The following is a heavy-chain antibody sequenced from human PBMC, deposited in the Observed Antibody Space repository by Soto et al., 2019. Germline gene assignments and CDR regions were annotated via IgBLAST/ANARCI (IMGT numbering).Heavy chain of an antibody. CDR3: GRQVVVVPTRIVWYFEL. V-gene: IGHV4-34*02. CDR1: GGSFSGYF. CDR2: INHSGST. J-gene: IGHJ2*01. Sequence: QVQLQQWGAGLLKPSETLSLTCAVYGGSFSGYFWSWIRQPPGKGLEWIGEINHSGSTNYNPSLTGRVTISGDTSKDHFSRKLSAVAAAATAVYYCGRQVVVVPTRIVWYFELWGLCSLLTVSS. D-gene: IGHD2-15*01.